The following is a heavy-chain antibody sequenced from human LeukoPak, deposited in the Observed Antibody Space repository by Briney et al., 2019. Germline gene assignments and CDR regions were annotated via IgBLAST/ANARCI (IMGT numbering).Heavy chain of an antibody. CDR3: ARDGVVVVPAAVHGMDV. J-gene: IGHJ6*02. D-gene: IGHD2-2*01. CDR2: ISSSSSTI. CDR1: GFTFGDYA. V-gene: IGHV3-48*04. Sequence: GGSLGLSCTASGFTFGDYAMSWVRQAPGKGLEWVSYISSSSSTIYYADSVKGRFTISRDNAKNSLYLQMNSLRAEDTAVYYCARDGVVVVPAAVHGMDVWGQGTTVTVSS.